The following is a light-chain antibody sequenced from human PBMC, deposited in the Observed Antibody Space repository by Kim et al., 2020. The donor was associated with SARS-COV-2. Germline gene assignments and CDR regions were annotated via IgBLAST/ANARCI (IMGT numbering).Light chain of an antibody. Sequence: GQTVTLSCSGSSSNTGTNTVSWYRQLPGTAPTLVIYDDNRRSSGVPDRFSASKSGNSASLAISGLQSDDEADYYCATTDDSLNGVVFGGGTQLTVL. CDR1: SSNTGTNT. V-gene: IGLV1-44*01. CDR2: DDN. J-gene: IGLJ7*01. CDR3: ATTDDSLNGVV.